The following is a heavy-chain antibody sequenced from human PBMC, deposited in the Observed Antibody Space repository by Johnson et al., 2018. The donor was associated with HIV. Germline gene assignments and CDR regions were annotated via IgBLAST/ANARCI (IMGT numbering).Heavy chain of an antibody. Sequence: QEQLVESGGGAVQPGVSLRLSCVASGFSFSTYGMHWLRQAPGKGLEWVAVIYSGGTTERYVESVKGRFTISRDDSENTLYLQMNTLTVEDTAVYYCARDLWSRPGADALEMWGQGTMVTVSS. CDR2: IYSGGTTE. J-gene: IGHJ3*02. D-gene: IGHD1-1*01. V-gene: IGHV3-33*01. CDR3: ARDLWSRPGADALEM. CDR1: GFSFSTYG.